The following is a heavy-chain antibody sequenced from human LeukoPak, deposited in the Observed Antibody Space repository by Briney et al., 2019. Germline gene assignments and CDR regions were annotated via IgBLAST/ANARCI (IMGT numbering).Heavy chain of an antibody. CDR2: MNQLGNEK. V-gene: IGHV3-7*04. CDR3: ARGTYYYAF. Sequence: GGSVTFSCAASKFTFSNYFMSWVRQAPGKGLEWVAYMNQLGNEKKYLDSVKGRFTISRDNAKNSLYLQMNSLRAEDTAVYYCARGTYYYAFWGQATLLTLSS. J-gene: IGHJ1*01. D-gene: IGHD3-10*01. CDR1: KFTFSNYF.